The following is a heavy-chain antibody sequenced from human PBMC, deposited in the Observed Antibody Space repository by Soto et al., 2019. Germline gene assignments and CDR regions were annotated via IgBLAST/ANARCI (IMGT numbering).Heavy chain of an antibody. Sequence: EVQLVESGGGLVKPGGSLRLSCAASGFSFSSYSMNWVRQAPGKGLECVSSISSSSSYIYYADSVKGRFTISRDNAKNSLYLQINSLRAEDTAVYYCARYIQWFGDYYYYGMDVCGQGTTVTVSS. J-gene: IGHJ6*02. CDR1: GFSFSSYS. D-gene: IGHD3-10*01. CDR2: ISSSSSYI. CDR3: ARYIQWFGDYYYYGMDV. V-gene: IGHV3-21*01.